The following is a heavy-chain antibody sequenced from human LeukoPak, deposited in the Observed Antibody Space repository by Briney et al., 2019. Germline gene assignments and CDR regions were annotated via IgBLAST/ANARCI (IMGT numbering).Heavy chain of an antibody. Sequence: GGSLRLSCAASEFNFAVEWMTWVRQAPGTGLEWVATIKGDGSEKYYVDSVKGRFTISRDNAKNSLYLQMNSLKDEDTAVYYCAGDRGWTFYLWGQGTLVSVSS. V-gene: IGHV3-7*01. CDR3: AGDRGWTFYL. D-gene: IGHD3-10*01. J-gene: IGHJ5*02. CDR2: IKGDGSEK. CDR1: EFNFAVEW.